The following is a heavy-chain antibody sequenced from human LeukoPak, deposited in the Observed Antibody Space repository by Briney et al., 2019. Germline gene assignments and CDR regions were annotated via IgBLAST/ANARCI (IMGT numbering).Heavy chain of an antibody. Sequence: PSETLSLTCTVSGGSISSFYSSWIRQPPGKGLEWIGYIYYSGSTNYNPSLDSRVTISVDTSKNQFSLKLSSVTAADTAVYYCARHADGNQVDYWGQGTLVTVSS. CDR3: ARHADGNQVDY. V-gene: IGHV4-59*08. J-gene: IGHJ4*02. D-gene: IGHD4-17*01. CDR2: IYYSGST. CDR1: GGSISSFY.